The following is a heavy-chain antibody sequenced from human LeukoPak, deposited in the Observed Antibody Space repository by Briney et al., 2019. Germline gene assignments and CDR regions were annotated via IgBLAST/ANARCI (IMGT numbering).Heavy chain of an antibody. D-gene: IGHD3-3*01. V-gene: IGHV3-23*01. CDR3: ARRSAWENYFDL. J-gene: IGHJ4*02. CDR1: GFIFSSYT. Sequence: GGSLRLSCAASGFIFSSYTMNWVRQAPGKGLEWVSIISGQGDSIYYADSVKGRFTISRDNSENTLYLQMNSLRAEDTAVYYCARRSAWENYFDLWGQGTLGTVSS. CDR2: ISGQGDSI.